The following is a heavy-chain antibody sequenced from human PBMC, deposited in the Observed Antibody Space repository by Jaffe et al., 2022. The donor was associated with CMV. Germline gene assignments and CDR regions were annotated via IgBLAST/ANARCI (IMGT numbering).Heavy chain of an antibody. CDR2: IRSKAYGGTT. Sequence: EVQLVESGGGLVKPGRSLRLSCTASGFTFGDYAMSWFRQAPGKGLEWVGFIRSKAYGGTTEYAASVKGRFTISRDDSKSIAYLQMNSLKTEDTAVYYCTREGDGGNSGVDYWGQGTLVTVSS. CDR3: TREGDGGNSGVDY. D-gene: IGHD2-21*02. V-gene: IGHV3-49*05. CDR1: GFTFGDYA. J-gene: IGHJ4*02.